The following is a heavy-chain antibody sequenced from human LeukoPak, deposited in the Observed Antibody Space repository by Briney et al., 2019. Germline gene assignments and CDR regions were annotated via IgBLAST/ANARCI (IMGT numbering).Heavy chain of an antibody. CDR1: GFTFSSYE. CDR3: ARDLRTDSSFSPFDY. D-gene: IGHD3/OR15-3a*01. J-gene: IGHJ4*02. Sequence: GGSLRLSRAASGFTFSSYEMNWVRQAPGKGLEWVSYISSSSSNIFYADSVKGRFTISRDNAKNSLYLQMNSLRAEDTAVYYCARDLRTDSSFSPFDYWGQGTLVTVSS. CDR2: ISSSSSNI. V-gene: IGHV3-48*03.